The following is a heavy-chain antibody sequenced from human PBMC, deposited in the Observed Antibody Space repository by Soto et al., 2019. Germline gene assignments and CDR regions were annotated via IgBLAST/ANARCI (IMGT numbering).Heavy chain of an antibody. D-gene: IGHD2-15*01. J-gene: IGHJ6*02. Sequence: QAGGSLRLSCAASGFTFSSYGMHWVRQAPGKGLEWVAVISYDGSNKYYADSVKGRFTISRDNSKNTLYLQMNSLRAEDTAVYYCAKEGGDCSGGSCYFYYYYGMDVWGQGTTVTVSS. V-gene: IGHV3-30*18. CDR2: ISYDGSNK. CDR3: AKEGGDCSGGSCYFYYYYGMDV. CDR1: GFTFSSYG.